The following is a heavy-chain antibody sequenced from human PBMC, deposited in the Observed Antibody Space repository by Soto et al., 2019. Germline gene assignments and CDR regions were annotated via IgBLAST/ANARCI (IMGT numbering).Heavy chain of an antibody. J-gene: IGHJ4*02. Sequence: PSETLSLTCTVSGGSISSYYWSWIRQPPGKGLEWIGYIYYSGSTNYNPSLKSRVTISVDTSKNQFSLKLSSVTAADTAVYYCARIVREQLVHFDYWGQGTLVTVS. CDR1: GGSISSYY. CDR2: IYYSGST. V-gene: IGHV4-59*12. CDR3: ARIVREQLVHFDY. D-gene: IGHD6-13*01.